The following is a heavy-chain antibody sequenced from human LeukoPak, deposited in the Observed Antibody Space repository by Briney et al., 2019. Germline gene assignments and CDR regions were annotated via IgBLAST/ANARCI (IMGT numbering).Heavy chain of an antibody. V-gene: IGHV1-2*02. CDR2: INPNSGGT. CDR3: ARARSDDYVWGSYRYLDY. J-gene: IGHJ4*02. Sequence: GASVKVSCRASGYTFTGYYMHWVRQAPGQGLEWMGWINPNSGGTNYAQKFQGRVTMTRDTSISTAYMELSRLRSDDTAVYYCARARSDDYVWGSYRYLDYWGQGTLVTVSS. D-gene: IGHD3-16*02. CDR1: GYTFTGYY.